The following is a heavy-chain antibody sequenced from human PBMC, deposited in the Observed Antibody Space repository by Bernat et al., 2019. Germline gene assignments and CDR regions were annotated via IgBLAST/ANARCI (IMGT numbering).Heavy chain of an antibody. V-gene: IGHV3-7*03. CDR3: ARGYYDSSGYCYAFDI. CDR2: IKQDGSEH. J-gene: IGHJ3*02. CDR1: GFTFSSYW. D-gene: IGHD3-22*01. Sequence: EVQLVESGGGLVQPGGSLRLSCAASGFTFSSYWMSWVRQAPGKGLEWVANIKQDGSEHYFVDSVKGRFTLSQDNAKTSLSLQLNSLRAEDTAVYYCARGYYDSSGYCYAFDIWGQGTMDTVSS.